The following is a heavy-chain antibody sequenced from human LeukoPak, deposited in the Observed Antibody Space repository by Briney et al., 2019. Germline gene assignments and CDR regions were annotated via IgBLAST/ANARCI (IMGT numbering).Heavy chain of an antibody. D-gene: IGHD3-22*01. CDR3: ARDRYYYDSSGYIRGISFDY. CDR1: GYTFTSYY. CDR2: INPSGCST. Sequence: ASVKVSCKASGYTFTSYYMHWVRQAPGQGLEWMGIINPSGCSTSYAQKFQGRVTMTRDTSTSTVYMELSSLRSEDTAVYYCARDRYYYDSSGYIRGISFDYWGQGTLVTVSS. J-gene: IGHJ4*02. V-gene: IGHV1-46*01.